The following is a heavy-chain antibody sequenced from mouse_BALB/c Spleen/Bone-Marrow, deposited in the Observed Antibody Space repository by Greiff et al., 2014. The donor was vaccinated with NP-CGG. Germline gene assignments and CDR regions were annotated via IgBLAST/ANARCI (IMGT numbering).Heavy chain of an antibody. D-gene: IGHD2-1*01. V-gene: IGHV1-4*01. J-gene: IGHJ3*01. Sequence: QVQLKESGAELARPGASVKMSCKASGYTFTSYTMHWVKQRPGQGLEWIGYINPSSGYTNYNQKFKDKATLTADKSSSTAYMQLSSLTSEDSAVYYCARSKGNYVLAYWGQGTLVTVSA. CDR1: GYTFTSYT. CDR2: INPSSGYT. CDR3: ARSKGNYVLAY.